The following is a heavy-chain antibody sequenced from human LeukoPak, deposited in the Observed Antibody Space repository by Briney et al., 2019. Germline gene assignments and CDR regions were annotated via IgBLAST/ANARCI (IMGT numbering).Heavy chain of an antibody. CDR3: ARGSHSGPFFDY. D-gene: IGHD1-26*01. CDR1: GGSISNYY. V-gene: IGHV4-59*01. J-gene: IGHJ4*02. Sequence: SETLSFTCTVSGGSISNYYWSWIRQPPGKGLEWIGYIYYSGPTNYNPSLKSRVTISVDTSKNQFSLKLSSVTAADTAVYYCARGSHSGPFFDYWGQGTLVTVSS. CDR2: IYYSGPT.